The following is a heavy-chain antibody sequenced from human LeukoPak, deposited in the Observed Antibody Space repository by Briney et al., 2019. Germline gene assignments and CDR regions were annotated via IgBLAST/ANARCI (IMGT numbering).Heavy chain of an antibody. CDR2: IRYDGSNK. Sequence: GGSLRLSCAASGFMFTTYGMHWVRQAPGKGLEWVAFIRYDGSNKYYADSVKGRFTISRDNSKNTLYLQMNSLRVEDTAVYYCAKGDTTWELPHDYWGQGTLVTVSS. CDR3: AKGDTTWELPHDY. V-gene: IGHV3-30*02. J-gene: IGHJ4*02. D-gene: IGHD1-26*01. CDR1: GFMFTTYG.